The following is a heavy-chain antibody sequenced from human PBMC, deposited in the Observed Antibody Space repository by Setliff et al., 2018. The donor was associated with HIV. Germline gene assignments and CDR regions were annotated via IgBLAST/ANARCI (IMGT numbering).Heavy chain of an antibody. CDR3: ARVRFNFDNVRCFDL. Sequence: SETLSLTCAVYRGSFSHYYWTWIRQSPGKGLEWIAEINQERTTFYNPSLKSRVTISLDTSKNQFSLKLSSVTAADTAVYYCARVRFNFDNVRCFDLWGPGTLVT. V-gene: IGHV4-34*01. J-gene: IGHJ2*01. CDR1: RGSFSHYY. D-gene: IGHD1-20*01. CDR2: INQERTT.